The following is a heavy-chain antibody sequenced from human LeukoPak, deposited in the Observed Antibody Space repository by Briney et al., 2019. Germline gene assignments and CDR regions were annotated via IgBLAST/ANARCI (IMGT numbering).Heavy chain of an antibody. Sequence: PGGSLRLSCAASGFTFSSYAMSWVRQAPGKGLEWVSAISGSGGSTYYADSVKGRFTISRDNSKNTLYLQMNSLRAEVTAVYYCAKEYTMIVVVITLDAFAIWGQGTMVTVSS. J-gene: IGHJ3*02. CDR1: GFTFSSYA. V-gene: IGHV3-23*01. CDR3: AKEYTMIVVVITLDAFAI. CDR2: ISGSGGST. D-gene: IGHD3-22*01.